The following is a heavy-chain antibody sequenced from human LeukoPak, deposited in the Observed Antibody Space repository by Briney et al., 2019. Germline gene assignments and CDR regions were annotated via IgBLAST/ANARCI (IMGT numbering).Heavy chain of an antibody. CDR1: GFTFSSYA. D-gene: IGHD6-19*01. CDR3: AKRLAYSSGFHDAFDI. J-gene: IGHJ3*02. Sequence: PGGSLRLSCAASGFTFSSYAMSWVRQAPGKGLEWVSAISGSGGSTYYADSVKGRFTISRDNSKNTLYLQMNSLRAEDTAVYYCAKRLAYSSGFHDAFDIWGQGTMVTVSS. CDR2: ISGSGGST. V-gene: IGHV3-23*01.